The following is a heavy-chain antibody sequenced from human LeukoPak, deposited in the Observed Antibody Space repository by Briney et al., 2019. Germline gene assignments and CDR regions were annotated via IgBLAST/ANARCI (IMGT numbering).Heavy chain of an antibody. CDR3: ASTCSSTSCYRDYYYGMDV. CDR2: ISSSSSYI. CDR1: GFTFSSYS. J-gene: IGHJ6*04. Sequence: GGSLRLSCAASGFTFSSYSMNWVRQAPGKGLEWVSSISSSSSYIYYADSVKGRFTISRDNAKNSLYLQMNSLRAEDTAVYYCASTCSSTSCYRDYYYGMDVWGKGTTVTVSS. D-gene: IGHD2-2*02. V-gene: IGHV3-21*01.